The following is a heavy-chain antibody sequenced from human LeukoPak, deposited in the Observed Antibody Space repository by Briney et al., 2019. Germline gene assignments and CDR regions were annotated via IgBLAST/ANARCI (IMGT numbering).Heavy chain of an antibody. J-gene: IGHJ4*02. CDR1: ADSLSIHH. Sequence: PAETLSLTCTVTADSLSIHHWSWIRQPPGKGLEWIGYIYGSGSPHYDPSLRSRVTISEDTSKNQFSLKLTSVTAADTAVYHCARNVGWYSHDSWGQGTMVTVSS. CDR3: ARNVGWYSHDS. V-gene: IGHV4-59*08. D-gene: IGHD6-19*01. CDR2: IYGSGSP.